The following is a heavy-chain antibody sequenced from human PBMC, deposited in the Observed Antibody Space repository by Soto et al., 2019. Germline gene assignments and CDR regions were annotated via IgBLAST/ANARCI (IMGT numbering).Heavy chain of an antibody. J-gene: IGHJ6*02. CDR1: GYSFTAYG. D-gene: IGHD3-3*01. CDR2: ISCYNGKT. CDR3: ARDAPPPELRFLEWHNYDYNGMDV. Sequence: QVQVVQSGDEVKETGASVRVSCKTSGYSFTAYGISWVRQAPGQGLEWMGWISCYNGKTKYAQKDQGRVTMTTDTSTSTAYMEVRSLRSGDTAIYYCARDAPPPELRFLEWHNYDYNGMDVWGQGTTVTVSS. V-gene: IGHV1-18*01.